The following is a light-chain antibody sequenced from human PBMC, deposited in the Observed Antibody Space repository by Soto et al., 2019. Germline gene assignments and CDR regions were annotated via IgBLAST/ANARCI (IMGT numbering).Light chain of an antibody. CDR2: GAS. CDR3: QQYNSYSPT. Sequence: DIEMTQSPSTLSASVGDRVTITCRASDTIGTWLAWYQQKPGKAPNLLIYGASTLESGVPSRFSGSGYGTEFTLTISSLHPDDFATYYCQQYNSYSPTFGGGTKVDIK. J-gene: IGKJ4*01. CDR1: DTIGTW. V-gene: IGKV1-5*01.